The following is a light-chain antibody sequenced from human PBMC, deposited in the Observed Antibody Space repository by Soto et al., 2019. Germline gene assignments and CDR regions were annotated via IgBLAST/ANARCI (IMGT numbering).Light chain of an antibody. CDR2: DAS. CDR3: QQRSNWPPLT. J-gene: IGKJ4*01. V-gene: IGKV3-11*01. CDR1: QSISSN. Sequence: EIVLTQSLATLSLSPGERATLSCRASQSISSNLAWYQQKRGQAPRLLIHDASNRATGIPARFSGSGSGTDFTLTISSLEPEDFAVYYCQQRSNWPPLTFGGGTKVEIK.